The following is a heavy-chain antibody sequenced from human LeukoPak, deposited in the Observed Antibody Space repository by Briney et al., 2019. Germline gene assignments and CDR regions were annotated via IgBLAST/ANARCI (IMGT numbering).Heavy chain of an antibody. CDR2: INPNSGGT. J-gene: IGHJ6*02. V-gene: IGHV1-2*06. D-gene: IGHD4-17*01. CDR1: GYTFTGYY. CDR3: ARDYGDYVYYYYGMDV. Sequence: GASVKVSCKASGYTFTGYYMHWVRQAPGQGLEWMGRINPNSGGTNYAQKFQGRVTMTRDTSISTAYMELRSLRSDDTAVYYCARDYGDYVYYYYGMDVWGQGTTVTVSS.